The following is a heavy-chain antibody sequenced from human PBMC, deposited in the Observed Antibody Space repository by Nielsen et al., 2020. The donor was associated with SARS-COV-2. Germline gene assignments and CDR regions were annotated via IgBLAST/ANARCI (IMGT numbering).Heavy chain of an antibody. J-gene: IGHJ4*02. CDR1: GFTFSRYG. D-gene: IGHD2-21*02. CDR3: AKGDRYCGGDCYADAFVF. V-gene: IGHV3-23*01. CDR2: ISGNGDRT. Sequence: GGSLRLSCAASGFTFSRYGMSWVRQAPGKGLEWVSSISGNGDRTYYADSVKGRFTISRDNSKNTLYLQMNSLRAEDTAVYYCAKGDRYCGGDCYADAFVFWGQGTLVTVSS.